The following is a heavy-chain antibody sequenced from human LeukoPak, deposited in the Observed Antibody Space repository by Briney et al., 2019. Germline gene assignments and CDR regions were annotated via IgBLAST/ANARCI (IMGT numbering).Heavy chain of an antibody. Sequence: GGSLRLSCAASGSTFSASAMNWVRQAPAKGLEWVSSVNGGGSSTYYADSVKGRFTISRDNSRNTLYLQMNSLRVEDTAVYYCAKDQSWYYDFWSGYYPNYYYGMDVWGQGTTVTVSS. V-gene: IGHV3-23*01. CDR1: GSTFSASA. CDR2: VNGGGSST. J-gene: IGHJ6*02. D-gene: IGHD3-3*01. CDR3: AKDQSWYYDFWSGYYPNYYYGMDV.